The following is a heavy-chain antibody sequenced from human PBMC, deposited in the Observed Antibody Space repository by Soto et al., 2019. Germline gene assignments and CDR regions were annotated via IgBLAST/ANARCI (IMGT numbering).Heavy chain of an antibody. V-gene: IGHV3-43*01. D-gene: IGHD5-12*01. CDR2: ISWDGGST. Sequence: GESLKISCAASGFTFDDYTMHWVRQAPGKGLEWVSLISWDGGSTYYADSVKGRFTISRDNSKNSLYLQMNSLRTEDTALYYCAKDLVATNYYYYGMDVWGQGTTVTVSS. J-gene: IGHJ6*02. CDR3: AKDLVATNYYYYGMDV. CDR1: GFTFDDYT.